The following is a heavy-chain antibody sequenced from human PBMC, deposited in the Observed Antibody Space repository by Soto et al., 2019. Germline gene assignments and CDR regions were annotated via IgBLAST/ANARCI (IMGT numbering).Heavy chain of an antibody. CDR3: ARDLPNGFLEWFYYYYYGMDV. D-gene: IGHD3-3*01. CDR2: ISYDGSNK. CDR1: GFTFSSYA. Sequence: PGGSLRLSCAASGFTFSSYAMHWVRQAPGKGLEWVAVISYDGSNKYYADSVKGRFTISRDNSKNTLYLQMNSPRAEDTAVYYCARDLPNGFLEWFYYYYYGMDVWGQGTTVTVSS. V-gene: IGHV3-30-3*01. J-gene: IGHJ6*02.